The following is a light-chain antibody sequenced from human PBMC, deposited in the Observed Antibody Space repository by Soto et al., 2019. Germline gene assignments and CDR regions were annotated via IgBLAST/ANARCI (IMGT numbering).Light chain of an antibody. Sequence: IQFTQSPSSLSASVGDRDTITCRASQGIDSYLAWYQQRRGKVRQVLMYETSILQSGVSSRFSGSGSGTDFTRAINSVQPEDFATYYCQQAKSFPITFGQGTRLEIK. CDR3: QQAKSFPIT. J-gene: IGKJ5*01. CDR1: QGIDSY. V-gene: IGKV1-9*01. CDR2: ETS.